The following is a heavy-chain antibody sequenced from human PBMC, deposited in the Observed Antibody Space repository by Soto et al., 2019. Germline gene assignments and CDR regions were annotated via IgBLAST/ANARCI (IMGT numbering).Heavy chain of an antibody. J-gene: IGHJ5*02. CDR2: IYWDDDK. Sequence: SGPTLVNPTQTLTLTCTFSGFSLSTSGVGVGWIRQPPGKALEWLALIYWDDDKRYSPSLKSRLTITKDTSKNQVVLTMTNMDPVDTATYYCAHLKGFTIFGVAPNWFDPWGQGTLVTVSS. V-gene: IGHV2-5*02. D-gene: IGHD3-3*01. CDR3: AHLKGFTIFGVAPNWFDP. CDR1: GFSLSTSGVG.